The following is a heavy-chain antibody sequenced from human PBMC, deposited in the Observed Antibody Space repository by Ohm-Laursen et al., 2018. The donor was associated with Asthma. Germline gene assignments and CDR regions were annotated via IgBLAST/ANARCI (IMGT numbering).Heavy chain of an antibody. Sequence: SLRLSCAASGFTFSSYGMHWVRQAPGKGLEWVAVIWYDGSNKYYADSVKGRFTISRGNSKNTLYLQMNSLRAEDTAVYYCARDRNYYGMDVWGQGTTVTVSS. D-gene: IGHD1-14*01. CDR1: GFTFSSYG. CDR3: ARDRNYYGMDV. CDR2: IWYDGSNK. V-gene: IGHV3-33*01. J-gene: IGHJ6*02.